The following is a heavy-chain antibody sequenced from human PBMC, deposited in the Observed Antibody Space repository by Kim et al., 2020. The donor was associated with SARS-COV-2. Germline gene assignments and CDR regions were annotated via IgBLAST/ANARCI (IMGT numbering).Heavy chain of an antibody. D-gene: IGHD3-3*01. V-gene: IGHV3-30*18. Sequence: GESLRLSCAASGFTFSSYGMHWVRQAPGKGLEWVAVISYDGSNKYYADSVKGRFTISRDNSKNTLYLQMNSLRAEDTAVYYCAKDSTLLYILRFSQKYYG. CDR1: GFTFSSYG. CDR3: AKDSTLLYILRFSQKYYG. CDR2: ISYDGSNK. J-gene: IGHJ6*01.